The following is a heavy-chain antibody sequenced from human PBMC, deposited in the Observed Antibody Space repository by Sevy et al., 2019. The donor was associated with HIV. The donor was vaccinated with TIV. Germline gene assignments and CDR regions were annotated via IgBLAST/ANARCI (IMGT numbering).Heavy chain of an antibody. J-gene: IGHJ4*02. CDR3: ARVGVTMVRGVEDY. Sequence: SETLSLTCAVYGGSVSGYYWSWIRQPPGKGLEWIGEINHSGSTNYNPSLKSRVTISVDTSKNQFSLKLSSVTAADTAVYYCARVGVTMVRGVEDYWGQGTLVTVSS. V-gene: IGHV4-34*01. CDR1: GGSVSGYY. CDR2: INHSGST. D-gene: IGHD3-10*01.